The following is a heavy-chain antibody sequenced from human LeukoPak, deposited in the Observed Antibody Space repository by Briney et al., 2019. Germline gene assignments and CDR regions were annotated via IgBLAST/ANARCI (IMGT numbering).Heavy chain of an antibody. D-gene: IGHD4-11*01. J-gene: IGHJ1*01. CDR1: GGSISSSSYY. V-gene: IGHV4-39*07. CDR3: ARDKAVTTELTQYFHH. Sequence: PSETLSLTCTVSGGSISSSSYYWGWIRQPPGKGLEWIGSIYYSGTTYYNPSLRSRVTISVDTSKNHFSLKLSSVTAADTAVYYCARDKAVTTELTQYFHHWGQGTLVTVSS. CDR2: IYYSGTT.